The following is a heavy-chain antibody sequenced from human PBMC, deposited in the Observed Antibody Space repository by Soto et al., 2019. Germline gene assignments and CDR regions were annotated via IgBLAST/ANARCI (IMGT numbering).Heavy chain of an antibody. CDR3: ARERYYDILTGYYQSAFDI. J-gene: IGHJ3*02. CDR2: INPNSGGT. V-gene: IGHV1-2*04. D-gene: IGHD3-9*01. CDR1: GYTFTGYY. Sequence: ASVKVSCKASGYTFTGYYMHWVRQAPGQGLEWMGWINPNSGGTNYAQKFQGWVTMTRDTSISTAYMELSRLRSDDTAVYYCARERYYDILTGYYQSAFDIWGQGTMVTVSS.